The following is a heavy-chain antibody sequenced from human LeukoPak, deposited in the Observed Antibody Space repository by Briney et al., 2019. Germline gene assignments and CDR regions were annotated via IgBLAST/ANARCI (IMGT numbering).Heavy chain of an antibody. CDR3: ARDIVVVPAALP. CDR2: ISISSSYI. D-gene: IGHD2-2*01. Sequence: PGGSLRLSCAASGFTFSSYSMNWVRQAPGKGLEWVSSISISSSYIYYADSVKGRFTISRDNAKNSLYLQMNSLRAEDTAAYYCARDIVVVPAALPWGQGTLVTVSS. CDR1: GFTFSSYS. V-gene: IGHV3-21*01. J-gene: IGHJ5*02.